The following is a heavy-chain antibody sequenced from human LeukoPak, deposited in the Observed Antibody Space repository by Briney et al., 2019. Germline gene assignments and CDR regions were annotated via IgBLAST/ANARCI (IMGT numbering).Heavy chain of an antibody. Sequence: PSETLSLTCAVYGGSFSGYYWSWIRQPPGKGLEWIGEINHSGSTNYNPSLKSRVTISVDTSKNQFSLKLSSVTAADTAVYYCARAVADAVRYFDYWGQGTLVTVSS. V-gene: IGHV4-34*01. CDR1: GGSFSGYY. CDR3: ARAVADAVRYFDY. D-gene: IGHD6-19*01. J-gene: IGHJ4*02. CDR2: INHSGST.